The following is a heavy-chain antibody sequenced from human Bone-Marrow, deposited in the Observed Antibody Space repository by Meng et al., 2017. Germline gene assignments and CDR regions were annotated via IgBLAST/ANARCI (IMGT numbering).Heavy chain of an antibody. J-gene: IGHJ4*02. CDR3: ARGRKPLPLSTGIAAAGANYYFDY. D-gene: IGHD6-13*01. CDR2: INPKSGDT. V-gene: IGHV1-2*06. Sequence: ASVKVSCKPSGYNFPDYYIHWVRRAPGQGLEWMGRINPKSGDTHYAQKFQARVTMTGDTSISTAYMELSGLRSDDTAVYYCARGRKPLPLSTGIAAAGANYYFDYWGQGTLVTVSS. CDR1: GYNFPDYY.